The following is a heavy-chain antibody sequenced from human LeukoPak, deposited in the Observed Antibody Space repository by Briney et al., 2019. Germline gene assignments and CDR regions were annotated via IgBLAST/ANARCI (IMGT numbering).Heavy chain of an antibody. CDR2: IYSGGDT. CDR1: GFAVSTKY. J-gene: IGHJ4*02. V-gene: IGHV3-66*02. Sequence: GGSLRLSCAASGFAVSTKYMSWVRQAPGKGLEWVSVIYSGGDTYYADSVKGRFTISRDNSKDTMYLQVNSLRADDTAVYYCARDRRTPGDSIPYYFDYWGQGTLVTVSS. CDR3: ARDRRTPGDSIPYYFDY. D-gene: IGHD4-17*01.